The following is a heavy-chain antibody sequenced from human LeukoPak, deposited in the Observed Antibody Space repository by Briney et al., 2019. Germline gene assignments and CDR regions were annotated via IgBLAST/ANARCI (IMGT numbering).Heavy chain of an antibody. J-gene: IGHJ2*01. D-gene: IGHD5-18*01. CDR1: GGSLSSGTYF. CDR3: ARDVGRYTYGYRPTELYWYFDL. Sequence: SETLSLTRTVSGGSLSSGTYFGTWIRQPAGKGLEWIGRFYPCGSTNYNPSLKSRVTISVDTSKNQFSLKLSSVTAADTAVYYCARDVGRYTYGYRPTELYWYFDLWGRGTRVTVSS. V-gene: IGHV4-61*02. CDR2: FYPCGST.